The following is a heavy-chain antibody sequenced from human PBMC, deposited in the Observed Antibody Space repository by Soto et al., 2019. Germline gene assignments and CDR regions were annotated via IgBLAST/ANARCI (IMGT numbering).Heavy chain of an antibody. V-gene: IGHV3-7*03. CDR1: GFTFSNYW. J-gene: IGHJ4*02. CDR3: VRARIYY. CDR2: INGDGTET. Sequence: EVQLVVSGGGLVQPGGSLRLSCAASGFTFSNYWMTWVRQSPAKGLEWVATINGDGTETYYGDSVQGRFTISRDNAKNSLFLSLNTLRDDDTAVYYCVRARIYYWGQGTLVTVSS.